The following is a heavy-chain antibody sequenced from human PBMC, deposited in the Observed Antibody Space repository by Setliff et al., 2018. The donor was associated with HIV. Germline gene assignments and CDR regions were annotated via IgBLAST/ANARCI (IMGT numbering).Heavy chain of an antibody. CDR3: AKGRHLLYYFDY. CDR2: ITSAGTI. Sequence: GGSLRLSCTASGFTFSRHAMTWVRQAPGKGLEWVSYITSAGTIYYADSVKGRFTISRDNAKNSLYLQMNSLRAEDTAVYYCAKGRHLLYYFDYWGQGTLVTVSS. D-gene: IGHD1-26*01. J-gene: IGHJ4*02. V-gene: IGHV3-21*05. CDR1: GFTFSRHA.